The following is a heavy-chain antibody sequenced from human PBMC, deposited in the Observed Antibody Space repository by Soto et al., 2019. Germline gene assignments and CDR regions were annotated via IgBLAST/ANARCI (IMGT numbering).Heavy chain of an antibody. CDR1: GGSISGYY. J-gene: IGHJ6*02. CDR3: ARVRDYGLGTNRHYYGMDV. V-gene: IGHV4-4*07. CDR2: LYTKGST. D-gene: IGHD3-10*01. Sequence: QVQLQESGPGLVKSSETLSLTCTVSGGSISGYYWSWIRQPAGKGLEWIGRLYTKGSTNYNPSLQRRVTMSVDTSKNEFSLKVSSVTAADTAVYFCARVRDYGLGTNRHYYGMDVWGQGTTVTVSS.